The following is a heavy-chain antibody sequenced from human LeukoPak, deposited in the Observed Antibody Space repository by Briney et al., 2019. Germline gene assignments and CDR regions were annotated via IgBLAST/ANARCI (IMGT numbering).Heavy chain of an antibody. V-gene: IGHV4-39*01. CDR2: IYYSGST. J-gene: IGHJ4*02. CDR1: GGSISSSSYY. D-gene: IGHD6-13*01. CDR3: ARPLSPGIAAAGSFDY. Sequence: PSETLSLTCTVSGGSISSSSYYWGWIRQPPGKGLEWIGSIYYSGSTYYNPSLKSRVTISVDTSKKQFSLKLSPVTAADTAVYYCARPLSPGIAAAGSFDYWGQGTLVTVSS.